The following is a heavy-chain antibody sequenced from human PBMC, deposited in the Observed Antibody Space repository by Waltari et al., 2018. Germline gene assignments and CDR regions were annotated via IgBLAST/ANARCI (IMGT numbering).Heavy chain of an antibody. CDR2: INHSGST. J-gene: IGHJ6*02. V-gene: IGHV4-34*01. Sequence: QVQLQQWGAGLLKPSETLSLTCAVYGGSFSGYYWRWIRQPPGKGLGWLGEINHSGSTNYNPSLKSRVTISVDTSKNQFSLKLSSVTAADTTVYYCARLGVRPKTGRLVGGYYYYYGMDVWGQGTTVTVSS. CDR1: GGSFSGYY. D-gene: IGHD3-10*01. CDR3: ARLGVRPKTGRLVGGYYYYYGMDV.